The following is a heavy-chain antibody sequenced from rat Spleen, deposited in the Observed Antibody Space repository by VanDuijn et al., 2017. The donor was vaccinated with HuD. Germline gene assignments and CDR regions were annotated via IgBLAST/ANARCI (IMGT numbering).Heavy chain of an antibody. D-gene: IGHD1-6*01. CDR2: IIYDGGRT. V-gene: IGHV5S10*01. CDR3: ATQDVYFGLWDYVMDA. Sequence: VQLVESGGGLVQPGRSLKLFCEVSGFTLSDCNMAWVRQAPSKGLEWVATIIYDGGRTYYRDSVKGRFTISRDNAKNTLYLQMDSLRSEDTATYYCATQDVYFGLWDYVMDAWGQGASVTVSS. CDR1: GFTLSDCN. J-gene: IGHJ4*01.